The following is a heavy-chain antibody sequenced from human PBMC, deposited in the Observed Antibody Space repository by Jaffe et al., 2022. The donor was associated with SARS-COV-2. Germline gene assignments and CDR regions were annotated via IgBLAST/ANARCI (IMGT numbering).Heavy chain of an antibody. Sequence: QVQLQESGPGLVKPSQTLSLTCTVSGGSISSGSYYWSWIRQPAGKGLEWIGRIYTSGSTNYNPSLKSRVTISVDTSKNQFSLKLSSVTAADTAVYYCARSDFWRGNYFDYWGQGTLVTVSS. D-gene: IGHD3-3*01. CDR1: GGSISSGSYY. J-gene: IGHJ4*02. CDR2: IYTSGST. V-gene: IGHV4-61*02. CDR3: ARSDFWRGNYFDY.